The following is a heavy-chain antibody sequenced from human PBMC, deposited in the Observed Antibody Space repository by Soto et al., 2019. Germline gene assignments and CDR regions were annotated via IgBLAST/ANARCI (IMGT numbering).Heavy chain of an antibody. CDR3: ASSYRDYYDRTPDNAFDI. J-gene: IGHJ3*02. D-gene: IGHD3-22*01. CDR1: GFTFSSYA. CDR2: ISYDGSNK. Sequence: GGSLRLSCSASGFTFSSYAMHWVRQAPGKGLEWVAVISYDGSNKYYAGSVKGRFTISRDNSKNTLYLQMNSLRAEDTAVYYCASSYRDYYDRTPDNAFDIWGQGTMVTVSS. V-gene: IGHV3-30-3*01.